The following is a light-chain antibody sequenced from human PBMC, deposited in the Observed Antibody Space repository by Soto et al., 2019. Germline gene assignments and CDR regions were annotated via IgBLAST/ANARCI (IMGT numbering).Light chain of an antibody. CDR3: RTWDSSHCAAI. CDR2: DNN. CDR1: TSNIGNNY. J-gene: IGLJ2*01. V-gene: IGLV1-51*01. Sequence: QSVLTQPTSVSAAPGQMVTISCSGSTSNIGNNYVSWYRQIPGTAPKLLIYDNNKRPSGVPDHISGSKSGTSATLGITGLQTGDEDDYYCRTWDSSHCAAIFGGGTKLTVL.